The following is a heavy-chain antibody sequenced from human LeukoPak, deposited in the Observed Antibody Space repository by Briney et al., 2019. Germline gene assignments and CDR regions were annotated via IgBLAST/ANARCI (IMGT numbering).Heavy chain of an antibody. CDR2: ISYDGSNK. CDR3: AQAYDILTGYDY. V-gene: IGHV3-30*04. D-gene: IGHD3-9*01. Sequence: GRSLRLSCAASGFTFSSYAMHWVRQAPGKGLEWVAVISYDGSNKYYADSVKGRFTISRDNSKNTLYLQMNSLRAEDTAVYYCAQAYDILTGYDYWGQGTLVTASS. J-gene: IGHJ4*02. CDR1: GFTFSSYA.